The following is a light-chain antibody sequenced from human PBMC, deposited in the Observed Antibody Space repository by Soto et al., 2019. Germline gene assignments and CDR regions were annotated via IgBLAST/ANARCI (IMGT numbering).Light chain of an antibody. CDR1: QSLSNN. V-gene: IGKV3-15*01. Sequence: EIVMTQSPATLSLSPGERATLSCRASQSLSNNLAWYQQKPGQAPRLLIYGTFTRATGIPARFSGSASGTEFSLTISSLQSEDFVVYYCQQYNSWPFTFGPGTKVDIK. CDR3: QQYNSWPFT. J-gene: IGKJ3*01. CDR2: GTF.